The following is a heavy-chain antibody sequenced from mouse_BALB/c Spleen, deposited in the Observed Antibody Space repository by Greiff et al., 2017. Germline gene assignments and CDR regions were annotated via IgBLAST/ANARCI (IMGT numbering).Heavy chain of an antibody. D-gene: IGHD4-1*01. CDR1: GFTFSGFG. CDR3: ALTGYYYAMAY. J-gene: IGHJ4*01. Sequence: EVKLVESGGGLVQPGGSRKLSCAASGFTFSGFGMHWVRQAPEKGLEWVAYISSGSSTIYYADTVKGRFTLTTDNPKNTLFLQMTSLRSEDSAMYYCALTGYYYAMAYWGQGTSVTVSA. CDR2: ISSGSSTI. V-gene: IGHV5-17*02.